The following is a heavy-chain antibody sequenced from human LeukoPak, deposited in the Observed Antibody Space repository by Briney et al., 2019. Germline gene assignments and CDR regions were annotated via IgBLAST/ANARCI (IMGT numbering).Heavy chain of an antibody. V-gene: IGHV3-23*01. J-gene: IGHJ6*03. CDR3: ARVGGNYYYYYYMDV. D-gene: IGHD1-26*01. CDR2: ISGSGGST. Sequence: GGSLRLSCAASAFTFSSYAMSWVRQAPGKGLEWVSAISGSGGSTYYADSVKGRFTISRDNSKNTLYLQMNSLRAEDTAVYYCARVGGNYYYYYYMDVWGKGTTVTVSS. CDR1: AFTFSSYA.